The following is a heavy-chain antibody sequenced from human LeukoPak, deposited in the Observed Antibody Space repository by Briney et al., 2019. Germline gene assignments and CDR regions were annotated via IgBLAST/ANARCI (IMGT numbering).Heavy chain of an antibody. Sequence: SGGSLRLSCAASGFTFSAYWMSWVRQAPGKGLEWVVVISYDGSNKYYADSVKGRFTISRDNSKNTLYLQMNSLRAEDTAVYYCANGYYYGSGSYYKEAFDIWGQGTMVTVSS. CDR1: GFTFSAYW. CDR3: ANGYYYGSGSYYKEAFDI. J-gene: IGHJ3*02. CDR2: ISYDGSNK. D-gene: IGHD3-10*01. V-gene: IGHV3-30*18.